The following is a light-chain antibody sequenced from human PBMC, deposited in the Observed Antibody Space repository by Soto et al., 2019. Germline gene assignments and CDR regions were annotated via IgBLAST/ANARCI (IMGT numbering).Light chain of an antibody. CDR3: LSYVITLSARYV. CDR2: GNI. CDR1: STNIGAGYD. J-gene: IGLJ1*01. Sequence: QSVLTQPPSVSGSPGQRVTISCTGSSTNIGAGYDVPWYQQRPGTAPKLLIFGNINRPSGVPDRFSGSKSGTSASLAITGLQAEDEGDYYCLSYVITLSARYVFGTGTKVTVL. V-gene: IGLV1-40*01.